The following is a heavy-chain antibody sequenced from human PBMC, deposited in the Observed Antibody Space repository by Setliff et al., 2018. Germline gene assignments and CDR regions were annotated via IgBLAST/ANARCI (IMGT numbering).Heavy chain of an antibody. V-gene: IGHV3-33*06. Sequence: LSLTCSVSGYSISSGYYWGWVRQAPGKGLEWVATIWADEVNIYYADSVNGRFTISRDNSKNTLYLQMNSLRAEDTAVYYCAKDSGWFLPFDSWDQGTLVTVSS. D-gene: IGHD6-19*01. CDR3: AKDSGWFLPFDS. CDR1: GYSISSGYY. J-gene: IGHJ4*02. CDR2: IWADEVNI.